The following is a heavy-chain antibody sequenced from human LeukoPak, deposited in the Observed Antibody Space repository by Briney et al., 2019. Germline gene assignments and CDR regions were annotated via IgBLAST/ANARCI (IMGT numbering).Heavy chain of an antibody. Sequence: PGGSLRLSCAASGFTFSSYAMHWVRQAPGKGLEWVAVISYDGSNKYYADSVKGRFTISRDNSKNTLYLQMNSLRAEDTAVYYCASSIHSDYFFSYFDYWGQGTLVTVSS. CDR2: ISYDGSNK. D-gene: IGHD5-12*01. J-gene: IGHJ4*02. V-gene: IGHV3-30*14. CDR1: GFTFSSYA. CDR3: ASSIHSDYFFSYFDY.